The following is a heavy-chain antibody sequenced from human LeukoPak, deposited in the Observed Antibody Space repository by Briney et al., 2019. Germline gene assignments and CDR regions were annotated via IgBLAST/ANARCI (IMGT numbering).Heavy chain of an antibody. CDR2: INTDGSST. CDR3: ARDGGANPTDY. D-gene: IGHD3-16*01. Sequence: PGGSLRLSCAASGFTFSSYWMHWVRQAPGKGLVWVSRINTDGSSTSYADSVKGRFAISRDNAKNTLYLQMNSLRAEDTAVYYCARDGGANPTDYWGQGTLVTVSS. J-gene: IGHJ4*02. CDR1: GFTFSSYW. V-gene: IGHV3-74*01.